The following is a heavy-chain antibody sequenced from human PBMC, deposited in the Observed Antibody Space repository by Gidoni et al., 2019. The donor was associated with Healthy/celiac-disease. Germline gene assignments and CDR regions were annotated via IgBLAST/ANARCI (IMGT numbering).Heavy chain of an antibody. J-gene: IGHJ4*02. CDR1: GFPFSSYA. Sequence: EVQLLESGGGLVQPGGSLRLSCAASGFPFSSYAMSWVRQAPGKGLEWVSAISGSGGSTYYADSVKGRFTISRDNSKNTLYLQMNSLRAEDTAVYYCAKETYYDSSGYLNFDYWGQGTLVTVSS. CDR3: AKETYYDSSGYLNFDY. CDR2: ISGSGGST. D-gene: IGHD3-22*01. V-gene: IGHV3-23*01.